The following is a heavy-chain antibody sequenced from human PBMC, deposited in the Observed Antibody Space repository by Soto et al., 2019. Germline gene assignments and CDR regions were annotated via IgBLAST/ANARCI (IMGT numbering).Heavy chain of an antibody. D-gene: IGHD2-2*01. V-gene: IGHV1-3*01. CDR3: ARWSHIVVVPAANWFDP. CDR2: INAGNGNT. Sequence: ASVKVSCKXSGYTFTSYGIHWVRQAPGQRLEWTGWINAGNGNTKYSEKFQGRVTITRDTSASTAYLELSSLRSEDTAVYYCARWSHIVVVPAANWFDPWGQGTLVTVSS. J-gene: IGHJ5*02. CDR1: GYTFTSYG.